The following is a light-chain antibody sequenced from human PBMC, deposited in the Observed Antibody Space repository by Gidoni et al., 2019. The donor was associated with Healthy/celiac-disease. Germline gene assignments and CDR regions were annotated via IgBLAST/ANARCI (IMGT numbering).Light chain of an antibody. CDR3: QKYGSPYT. CDR1: QSVSSSY. J-gene: IGKJ2*01. V-gene: IGKV3-20*01. CDR2: GAY. Sequence: EIVFTQSPATLSLSPGERATLSCRASQSVSSSYLAWYQQNPGQAPRLLIYGAYSRDTGIPDRFSGSGSGTDFTLTISRLEPEDCAVYYCQKYGSPYTFGQGTKLEIK.